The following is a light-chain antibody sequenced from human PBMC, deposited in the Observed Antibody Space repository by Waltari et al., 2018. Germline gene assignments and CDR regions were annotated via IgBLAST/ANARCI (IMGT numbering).Light chain of an antibody. CDR1: SSDVGGYNY. CDR2: DVT. CDR3: CSYAGSITFWV. J-gene: IGLJ3*02. V-gene: IGLV2-11*01. Sequence: QSALTQPRSVSGSPGQSVTISCTETSSDVGGYNYVSWYQPHPGTAPKLIIYDVTKRPSGVPDRFSAAKSDNPAALTTAGLQAEDEADYYCCSYAGSITFWVFGGGTKLTVL.